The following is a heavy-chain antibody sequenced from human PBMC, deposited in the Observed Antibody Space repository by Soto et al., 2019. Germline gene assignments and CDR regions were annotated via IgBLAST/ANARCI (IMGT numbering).Heavy chain of an antibody. Sequence: QITLKESGPTLVKPTQTLTLTCSFSGFSLTTDGVGVGWIRQSPGKSLEWLALIYWDYEERYSPSLRNRLSITKYTSKHQLVRTLANMDTLDTATYSCADEQRPLGAFPIVVWGQGTMVTVPS. D-gene: IGHD1-1*01. J-gene: IGHJ3*01. V-gene: IGHV2-5*02. CDR1: GFSLTTDGVG. CDR3: ADEQRPLGAFPIVV. CDR2: IYWDYEE.